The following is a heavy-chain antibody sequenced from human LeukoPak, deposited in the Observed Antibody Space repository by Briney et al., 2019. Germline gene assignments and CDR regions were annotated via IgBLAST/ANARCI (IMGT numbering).Heavy chain of an antibody. CDR2: LNPNSGGT. CDR3: ARGAGYFDWLLSTPPFDY. V-gene: IGHV1-2*02. J-gene: IGHJ4*02. CDR1: GYTFTGYY. Sequence: ASVKVFCKASGYTFTGYYMHWVRQAPGQGLEWMGWLNPNSGGTNYAQKFQGRVTMTRDTSISTAYMELSRLRSDDTAVYSCARGAGYFDWLLSTPPFDYWGQGTLVTVSS. D-gene: IGHD3-9*01.